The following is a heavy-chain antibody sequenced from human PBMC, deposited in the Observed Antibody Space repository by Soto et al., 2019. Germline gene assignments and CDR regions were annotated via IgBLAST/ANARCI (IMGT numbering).Heavy chain of an antibody. CDR3: AKAKSGYDSSGYHPSSFQH. J-gene: IGHJ1*01. CDR1: GYPFNTYY. Sequence: GASVKVSCKSSGYPFNTYYLHWVRQAPGQGLEWMGMIHPSGGGSTYAQKFLGRVTMTMDSSTSTVFMELTSLRSDDTAVYYCAKAKSGYDSSGYHPSSFQHWGQGTLVTVSS. CDR2: IHPSGGGS. V-gene: IGHV1-46*02. D-gene: IGHD3-22*01.